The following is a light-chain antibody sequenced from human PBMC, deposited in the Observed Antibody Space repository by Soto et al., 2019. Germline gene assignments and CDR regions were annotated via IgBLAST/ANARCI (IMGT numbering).Light chain of an antibody. CDR3: SSFTTNSTRI. CDR2: EVS. CDR1: SSDVGTYNY. Sequence: QSALTQPASVSGSPGQSITISCAGTSSDVGTYNYVSWYQQHPGSTPKIIIYEVSNRPSGVSDRFSGSKSGNTASLTISGLQAGDEADYYCSSFTTNSTRIFGGGTKLTVL. J-gene: IGLJ2*01. V-gene: IGLV2-14*01.